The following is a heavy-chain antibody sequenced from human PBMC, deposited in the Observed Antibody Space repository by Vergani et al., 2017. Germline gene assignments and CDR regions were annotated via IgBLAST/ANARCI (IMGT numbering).Heavy chain of an antibody. D-gene: IGHD4-11*01. CDR1: GFTFSSYW. J-gene: IGHJ4*02. CDR3: ARGVDYSNYDDYFDY. CDR2: INSDGSST. Sequence: EVQLVESGGGLVQPGGSLRLFCAASGFTFSSYWMHWVRQAPGKGLVWVSRINSDGSSTSYADSVKGRFTISRDNAKNTLYLQMNSLRAEDTAVYYCARGVDYSNYDDYFDYWGQGTLVTVSS. V-gene: IGHV3-74*01.